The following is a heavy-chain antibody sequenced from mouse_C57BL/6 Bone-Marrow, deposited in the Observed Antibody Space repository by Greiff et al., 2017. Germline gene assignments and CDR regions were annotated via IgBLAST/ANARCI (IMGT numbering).Heavy chain of an antibody. J-gene: IGHJ4*01. CDR2: IYPSDSET. Sequence: VQLQQPGAELVRPGSSVKLSCKASGYTFTSYWMDWVKQRPGQGLEWIGNIYPSDSETHYNQKFKDKATLTVDKSSSTAYMQLSSLTSEDSAVXYCATTRDYYAMDYWGQRTSGTVAS. CDR3: ATTRDYYAMDY. CDR1: GYTFTSYW. V-gene: IGHV1-61*01.